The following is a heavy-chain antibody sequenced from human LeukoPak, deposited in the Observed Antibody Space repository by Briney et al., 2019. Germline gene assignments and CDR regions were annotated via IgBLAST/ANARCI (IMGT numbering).Heavy chain of an antibody. Sequence: GASVKVSCKASGYTFTGYYMHWVRQAPGQGLEWMGWINPNSGGTNYAQKFQGRVTMTRDTSISTAYMELSRLRSDDTAVYYCARRIAVVGSYYYYMDVWGKGTTVTVSS. CDR1: GYTFTGYY. D-gene: IGHD6-19*01. V-gene: IGHV1-2*02. CDR2: INPNSGGT. CDR3: ARRIAVVGSYYYYMDV. J-gene: IGHJ6*03.